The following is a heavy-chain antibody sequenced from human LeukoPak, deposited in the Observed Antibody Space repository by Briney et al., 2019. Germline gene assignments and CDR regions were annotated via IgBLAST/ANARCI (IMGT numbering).Heavy chain of an antibody. Sequence: GESLKISCQGFGYSFTNYWIGWVRQMPGKGLEGMGIINPGDSDVRYSPSLQGQATISADKSISTAYLQCSSLKASDTAMYYCARQGQRWLPSVWGQGTLVTVSS. D-gene: IGHD5-24*01. CDR3: ARQGQRWLPSV. J-gene: IGHJ4*02. CDR2: INPGDSDV. V-gene: IGHV5-51*01. CDR1: GYSFTNYW.